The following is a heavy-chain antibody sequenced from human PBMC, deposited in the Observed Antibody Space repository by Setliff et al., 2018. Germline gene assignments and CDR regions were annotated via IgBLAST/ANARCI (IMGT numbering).Heavy chain of an antibody. V-gene: IGHV4-34*01. CDR3: ATGDVYDSSAFFSDWFDP. Sequence: KASETLSLTCTVYGGSFSAYYWGWIRQPPGKGLEWIGEISHGGGTNYNPSLKSRVTISIDTSKNLFSLKLTSVTAADTAVYYCATGDVYDSSAFFSDWFDPWGQGTLVTVSS. D-gene: IGHD3-22*01. CDR1: GGSFSAYY. CDR2: ISHGGGT. J-gene: IGHJ5*02.